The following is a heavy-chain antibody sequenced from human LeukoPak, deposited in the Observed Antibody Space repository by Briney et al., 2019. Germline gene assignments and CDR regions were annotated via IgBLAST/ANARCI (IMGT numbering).Heavy chain of an antibody. J-gene: IGHJ4*02. Sequence: PGGSLRLSCVVSGFNFDNFAMHRVRQPLGKGLEWVAVTSHDGRTKYYADSMKGRITISRDNSKNTLFLQMNNLRSEDTAVYFCARPSPPGDGYNPPDHWGQGTLVTVSS. CDR1: GFNFDNFA. CDR3: ARPSPPGDGYNPPDH. D-gene: IGHD5-24*01. CDR2: TSHDGRTK. V-gene: IGHV3-30*04.